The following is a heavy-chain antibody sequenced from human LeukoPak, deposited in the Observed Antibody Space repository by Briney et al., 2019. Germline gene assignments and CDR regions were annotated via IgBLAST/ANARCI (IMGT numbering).Heavy chain of an antibody. V-gene: IGHV1-18*01. CDR2: ISSYNGYT. D-gene: IGHD3-9*01. J-gene: IGHJ6*03. Sequence: ASVKVSCKASGYTFTKYAISWVRQAPGQGLEWMGWISSYNGYTNYPHKLQGRVTMTADTSTSTASMELRSLRSDDTAVYYCAREESQEVTYYDVLTGETSNCYYYYDMDVWGKGTTVTVSS. CDR1: GYTFTKYA. CDR3: AREESQEVTYYDVLTGETSNCYYYYDMDV.